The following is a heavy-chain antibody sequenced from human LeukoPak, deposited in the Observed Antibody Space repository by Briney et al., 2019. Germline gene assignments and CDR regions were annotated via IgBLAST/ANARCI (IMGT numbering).Heavy chain of an antibody. D-gene: IGHD1-26*01. Sequence: ASVKVSCKASGYTFNSYYMHWVRQAPGQGLEWMGIINPSGGSTSYAQKFQGRVTMTRDTSTSTVYMELSSLRSEDTAIYYCARSSSGSYLGDYWGQGTLVTVSS. CDR1: GYTFNSYY. CDR3: ARSSSGSYLGDY. J-gene: IGHJ4*02. CDR2: INPSGGST. V-gene: IGHV1-46*02.